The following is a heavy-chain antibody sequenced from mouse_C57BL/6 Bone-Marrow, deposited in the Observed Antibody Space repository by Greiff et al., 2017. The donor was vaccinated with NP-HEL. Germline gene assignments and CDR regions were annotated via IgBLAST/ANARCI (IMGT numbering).Heavy chain of an antibody. J-gene: IGHJ4*01. CDR1: GFNIKDYY. CDR3: TRDYYAMDY. V-gene: IGHV14-1*01. CDR2: IDPEDGDT. Sequence: VQLQQSVAELVRPGASVKLSCTASGFNIKDYYMHWVKQRPEQGLEWIGRIDPEDGDTEYAPKFQGKATMTADTSSNTAYLQLSSLTSDDTAVYYWTRDYYAMDYGGQGTSVTVSS.